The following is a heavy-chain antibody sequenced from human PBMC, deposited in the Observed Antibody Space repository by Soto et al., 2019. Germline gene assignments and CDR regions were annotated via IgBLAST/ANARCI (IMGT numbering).Heavy chain of an antibody. CDR3: TRDWESTVSTWSFGGF. V-gene: IGHV1-69*08. J-gene: IGHJ4*02. CDR2: IIPFHGVT. D-gene: IGHD3-10*01. Sequence: QVQLVQSGAEVKKPGSSVKVSCKASGGTFSPYTINWVRQAPGQGLEWMGRIIPFHGVTNYAQKFQARVTITADKSTSTAYMELSGLRLEDTAMYYCTRDWESTVSTWSFGGFWGRGTLVTVSS. CDR1: GGTFSPYT.